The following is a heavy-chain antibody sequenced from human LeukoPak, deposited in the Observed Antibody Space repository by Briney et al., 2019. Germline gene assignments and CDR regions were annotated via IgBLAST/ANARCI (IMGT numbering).Heavy chain of an antibody. V-gene: IGHV4-61*02. Sequence: SETLSLTCTVSGGSISSGSYYWSWIRQPAGKGLEWIGRIYTSGSTNYNPSLKSRVTISVDTSKNQFSLKLSFVTAADTAVYYCARDRDSGYDYWGQGTLVTVSS. CDR2: IYTSGST. J-gene: IGHJ4*02. D-gene: IGHD5-12*01. CDR1: GGSISSGSYY. CDR3: ARDRDSGYDY.